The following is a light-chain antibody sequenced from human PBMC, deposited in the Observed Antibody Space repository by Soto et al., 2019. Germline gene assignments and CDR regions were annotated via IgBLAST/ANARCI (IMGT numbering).Light chain of an antibody. CDR2: GAS. V-gene: IGKV3-15*01. Sequence: EIVMTQSPATLSVSPGERATLSCRASQSITNNLAWYQQKPGQAPRLIIYGASTRATAIPARFSGSGFGTEFTLTISSLQSEDFAVYYCQQYNDWPPSTCGQGTKVEI. J-gene: IGKJ2*01. CDR3: QQYNDWPPST. CDR1: QSITNN.